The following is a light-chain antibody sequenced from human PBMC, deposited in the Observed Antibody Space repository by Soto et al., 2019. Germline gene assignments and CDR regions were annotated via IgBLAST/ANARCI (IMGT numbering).Light chain of an antibody. Sequence: QSVLTQPPSASGTPGQRVIISCSGSTSNIVSNTVNWYQHLPGTAPKLLIYSHNQRPSGVPDRFSGSKSGTSASLAISGLQSEDEAYYYCSAWDDILNGVMFGGGTKLTVL. V-gene: IGLV1-44*01. CDR1: TSNIVSNT. CDR3: SAWDDILNGVM. J-gene: IGLJ3*02. CDR2: SHN.